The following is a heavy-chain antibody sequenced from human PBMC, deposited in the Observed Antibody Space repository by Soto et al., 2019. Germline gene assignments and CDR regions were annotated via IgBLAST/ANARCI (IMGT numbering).Heavy chain of an antibody. CDR2: IYWNDDK. Sequence: SGPTLVNPTQTLTLTCTLSGFSLSTSGVGVGWIRQPPGKALEWLALIYWNDDKRYSPSLKSRLTITKDTSKNQVVLTMTNMDPVDTATYYCAHSVPSGYYEGYFDYWGQGTLVTVSS. J-gene: IGHJ4*02. CDR1: GFSLSTSGVG. V-gene: IGHV2-5*01. D-gene: IGHD3-22*01. CDR3: AHSVPSGYYEGYFDY.